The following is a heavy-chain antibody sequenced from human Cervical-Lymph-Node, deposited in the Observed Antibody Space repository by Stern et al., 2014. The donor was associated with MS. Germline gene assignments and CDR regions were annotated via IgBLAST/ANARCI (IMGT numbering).Heavy chain of an antibody. Sequence: QLVQSGAEVKKPGASVSFSCKASGYTFTAYYLHWVRQAPGHGLEWMGWINPNNGDTKYAQTFQGWVTMTRDTSISTAYMDLSSLTSDDTAIYYCARDLGTVTTPGDYWGQGTLVTVSS. V-gene: IGHV1-2*04. J-gene: IGHJ4*02. CDR2: INPNNGDT. CDR1: GYTFTAYY. CDR3: ARDLGTVTTPGDY. D-gene: IGHD4-17*01.